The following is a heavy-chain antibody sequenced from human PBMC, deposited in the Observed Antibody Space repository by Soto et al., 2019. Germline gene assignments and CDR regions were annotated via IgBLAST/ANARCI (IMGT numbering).Heavy chain of an antibody. J-gene: IGHJ1*01. V-gene: IGHV2-5*02. D-gene: IGHD6-13*01. CDR3: AHSELGIAAAAESEYFQH. CDR1: GFSLSTSGVA. Sequence: SGPTLVNPTQTLTLTCTFSGFSLSTSGVAVGWIRQPPGKALEWLALIYWDDDKRYSPSLKSRLTITKDTSKNQVVLTMTNMDPVDTATYYCAHSELGIAAAAESEYFQHWGQGTLVTVSS. CDR2: IYWDDDK.